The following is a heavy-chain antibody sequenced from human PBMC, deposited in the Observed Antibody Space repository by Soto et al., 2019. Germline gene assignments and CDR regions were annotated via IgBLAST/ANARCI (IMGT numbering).Heavy chain of an antibody. Sequence: QVQLVESGGGLVKPGGSLRLSCVGSGFTFSDYYMTWIRQAPGKGLEWLSYISGGGGSTISYAESVKGRFTISRDNAKNSLYLQINSLRPEDTAVYYCARLRGYYDSSGFDYWGQGTLVSVSS. J-gene: IGHJ4*02. CDR3: ARLRGYYDSSGFDY. V-gene: IGHV3-11*01. D-gene: IGHD3-22*01. CDR1: GFTFSDYY. CDR2: ISGGGGSTI.